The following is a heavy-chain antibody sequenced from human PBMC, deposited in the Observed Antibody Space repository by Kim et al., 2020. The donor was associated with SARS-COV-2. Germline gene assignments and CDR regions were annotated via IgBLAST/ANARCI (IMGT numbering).Heavy chain of an antibody. Sequence: GGSLRLSCAASGFTFSSYAMSWVRQAPGKGLEWVSSVTGTGSKTYYADSVRGRFTISRDNSKNALYVQMNSLRAEDTAVYYCARQRGYEFDMWGQGTMV. D-gene: IGHD1-1*01. J-gene: IGHJ3*02. CDR1: GFTFSSYA. CDR2: VTGTGSKT. V-gene: IGHV3-23*01. CDR3: ARQRGYEFDM.